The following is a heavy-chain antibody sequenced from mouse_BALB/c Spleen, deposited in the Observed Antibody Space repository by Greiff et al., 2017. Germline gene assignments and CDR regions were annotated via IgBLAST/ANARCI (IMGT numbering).Heavy chain of an antibody. V-gene: IGHV5-12-2*01. CDR2: ISNGGGST. J-gene: IGHJ3*01. Sequence: EVKLMESGGGLVQPGGSLKLSCAASGFTFSSYTMSWVRQTPEKRLEWVAYISNGGGSTYYPDTVKGRFTISRDNAKNTLYLQMSSLKSEDTAMYYCARRGGAYWGQGTLVTVSA. CDR3: ARRGGAY. CDR1: GFTFSSYT.